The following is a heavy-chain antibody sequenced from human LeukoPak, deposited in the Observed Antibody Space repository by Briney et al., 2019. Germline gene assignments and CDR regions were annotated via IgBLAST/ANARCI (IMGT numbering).Heavy chain of an antibody. CDR1: GYSISSGYY. V-gene: IGHV3-23*01. D-gene: IGHD3-10*01. Sequence: ETLSLTCTVSGYSISSGYYWGWIRQPPGKGLECVSSISGGGGNTYYADSVKGRFTISRDNSKDTLYLQMNSLRADDTAVYYCAKDSPGPLGVDYWGQGTLVTVSS. CDR3: AKDSPGPLGVDY. CDR2: ISGGGGNT. J-gene: IGHJ4*02.